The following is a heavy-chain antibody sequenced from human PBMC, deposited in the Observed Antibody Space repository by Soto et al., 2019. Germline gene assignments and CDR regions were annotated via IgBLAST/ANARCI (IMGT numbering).Heavy chain of an antibody. V-gene: IGHV1-2*04. D-gene: IGHD3-10*01. CDR1: GYTFTGYY. J-gene: IGHJ6*02. CDR2: INPNSGGT. Sequence: GASVKLSCKASGYTFTGYYMHWVRQAPRQGLEWMGWINPNSGGTNYAQKFQGWVTMTRDTSISTAYMELSRLRSDDTAVYYCARDLMVRGVIRTRDYYGMDVWGQGTTVTVSS. CDR3: ARDLMVRGVIRTRDYYGMDV.